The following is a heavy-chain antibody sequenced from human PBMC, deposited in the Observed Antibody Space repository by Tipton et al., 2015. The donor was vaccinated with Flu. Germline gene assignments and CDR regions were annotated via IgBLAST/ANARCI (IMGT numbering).Heavy chain of an antibody. CDR2: IYYSGST. D-gene: IGHD5-18*01. CDR3: ARDRGGYGYDYYYYYMDV. J-gene: IGHJ6*03. CDR1: GGSISSSSYY. V-gene: IGHV4-39*07. Sequence: TLSLTCTVSGGSISSSSYYWGWIRQPPGKGLEWIGSIYYSGSTYYNPSLKSRVTISVDTSKNQFSLKLSSVTAADTAVYYCARDRGGYGYDYYYYYMDVWGKGTTVTVSS.